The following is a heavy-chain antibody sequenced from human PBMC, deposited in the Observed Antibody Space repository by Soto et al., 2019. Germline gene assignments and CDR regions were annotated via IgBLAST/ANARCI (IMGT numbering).Heavy chain of an antibody. D-gene: IGHD4-4*01. CDR3: ARDVIEPPNYFDP. Sequence: QVQLQESGPGLVKPLETLSLTCTVSGGSIDSGDYYWSWIRQPPGKGLEWIGYVYYSGTTNYNPFLKSRVSLSLDKSKNQFSLKMNSVTSADTAVYNCARDVIEPPNYFDPSGQGTLVTVSS. V-gene: IGHV4-61*08. CDR1: GGSIDSGDYY. CDR2: VYYSGTT. J-gene: IGHJ5*02.